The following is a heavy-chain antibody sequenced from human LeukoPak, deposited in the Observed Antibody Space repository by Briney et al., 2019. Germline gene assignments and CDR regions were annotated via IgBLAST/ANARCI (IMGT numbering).Heavy chain of an antibody. CDR1: GFTFSTYS. Sequence: KPGGSLRLSCAASGFTFSTYSMNWVRQAPGKGLEWVSSISGLSTYIYYPDSMKVRFTISRDNAKNSLFLQVSSLTAEDTAVYFCARSAGTGGPYYFDYWGQGSLVTVSS. CDR3: ARSAGTGGPYYFDY. CDR2: ISGLSTYI. V-gene: IGHV3-21*04. J-gene: IGHJ4*02. D-gene: IGHD3/OR15-3a*01.